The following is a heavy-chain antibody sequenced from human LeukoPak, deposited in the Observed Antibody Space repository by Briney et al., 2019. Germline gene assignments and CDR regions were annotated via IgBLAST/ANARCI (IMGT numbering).Heavy chain of an antibody. J-gene: IGHJ6*04. Sequence: QAGGSLRLSCAASGFTFSSYEMNWVRQAPGKGLEWVSYISSSGSTIYYADSVKGRFTISRDNAKNSLYLQMNSLRAEDTAVYYCARAIRGYKGGYYYYGMDVWGKGTTVTVSS. CDR3: ARAIRGYKGGYYYYGMDV. D-gene: IGHD5-18*01. CDR1: GFTFSSYE. CDR2: ISSSGSTI. V-gene: IGHV3-48*03.